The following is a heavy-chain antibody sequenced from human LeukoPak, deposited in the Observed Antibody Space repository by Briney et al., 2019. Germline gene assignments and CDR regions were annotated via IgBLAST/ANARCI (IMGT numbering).Heavy chain of an antibody. CDR3: ASVKGTAMVPIDY. J-gene: IGHJ4*02. V-gene: IGHV1-69*05. D-gene: IGHD5-18*01. CDR2: IIPIFGTA. Sequence: ASVKVSCKVSGGTFSSYAISWVRQAPGQGLEWMGGIIPIFGTANYAQKFQGRVTITTDESTSTAYMELSSLRSEDTAVYYCASVKGTAMVPIDYWGQGTLVTVSS. CDR1: GGTFSSYA.